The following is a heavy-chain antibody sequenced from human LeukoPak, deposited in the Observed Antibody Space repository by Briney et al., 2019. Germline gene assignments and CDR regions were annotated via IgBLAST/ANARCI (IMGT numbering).Heavy chain of an antibody. V-gene: IGHV4-61*08. Sequence: SETLSLTCTVSGGSISSGGYYWSWIRQHPGKGLEWIGYIYYSGSTNYNPSLKSRVTISVDTSKNQLSLKLSSVTAADTAVYYCARGRGYSYESFDYWGQGTLVTVSS. D-gene: IGHD5-18*01. J-gene: IGHJ4*02. CDR2: IYYSGST. CDR3: ARGRGYSYESFDY. CDR1: GGSISSGGYY.